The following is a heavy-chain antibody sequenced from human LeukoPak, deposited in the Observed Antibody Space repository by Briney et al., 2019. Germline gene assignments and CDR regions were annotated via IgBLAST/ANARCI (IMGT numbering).Heavy chain of an antibody. CDR3: ARGKGFVGHFDY. CDR2: IITILGTA. D-gene: IGHD2-15*01. Sequence: SVKVSCKASGGSFTSNTISWVRQAPGQGPEWMGRIITILGTAEYAEKFKGRVTITADKSTSTAYMELSSLKSEDTALYYCARGKGFVGHFDYWGQGTLVTVS. V-gene: IGHV1-69*08. J-gene: IGHJ4*02. CDR1: GGSFTSNT.